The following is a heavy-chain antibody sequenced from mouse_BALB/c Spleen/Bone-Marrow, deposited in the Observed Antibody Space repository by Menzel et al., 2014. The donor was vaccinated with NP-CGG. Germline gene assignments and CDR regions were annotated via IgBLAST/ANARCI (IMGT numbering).Heavy chain of an antibody. Sequence: VQLQQSGAELVRPGTSVKISCKASGHAFTNYWLGWVKQRPGHGLEWIGDIYPGSGNTYYTEKFKGKATLTADTSSSTAYMQLSSLTSEDSAVYFCARRRSLDYWGQGTILTVS. CDR3: ARRRSLDY. V-gene: IGHV1-63*02. CDR1: GHAFTNYW. CDR2: IYPGSGNT. J-gene: IGHJ2*01.